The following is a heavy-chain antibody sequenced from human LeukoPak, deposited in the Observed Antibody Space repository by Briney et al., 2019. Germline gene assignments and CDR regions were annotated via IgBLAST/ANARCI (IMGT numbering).Heavy chain of an antibody. CDR1: GGSISSAGYS. J-gene: IGHJ3*02. V-gene: IGHV4-31*03. CDR2: IYYSGRT. D-gene: IGHD3-22*01. CDR3: ARAEIVVVKAGAFDI. Sequence: PSQTLSLTCTVSGGSISSAGYSWSWIRQHPGKGLVWIGYIYYSGRTYYNPPLKSRVTISVGTSKNQFSLKLSSVTAADTAVYYCARAEIVVVKAGAFDIWGQGTMVTVSS.